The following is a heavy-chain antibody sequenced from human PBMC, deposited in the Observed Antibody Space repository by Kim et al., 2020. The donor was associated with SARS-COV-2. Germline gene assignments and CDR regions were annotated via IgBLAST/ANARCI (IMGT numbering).Heavy chain of an antibody. D-gene: IGHD3-22*01. CDR3: ARDDYDDSGYYLDY. Sequence: YVDTVKGRLNIYRDNAKSSLYLQMNSLRAEDTAVYYCARDDYDDSGYYLDYWGLGTLVTVSS. J-gene: IGHJ4*02. V-gene: IGHV3-7*01.